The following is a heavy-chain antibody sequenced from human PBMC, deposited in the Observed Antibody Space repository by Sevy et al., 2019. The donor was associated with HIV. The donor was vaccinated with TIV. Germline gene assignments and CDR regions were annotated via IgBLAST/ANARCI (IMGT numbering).Heavy chain of an antibody. CDR3: AKEGYYYDSRGHDWFDP. CDR2: ITNDGNKK. V-gene: IGHV3-30*18. J-gene: IGHJ5*02. CDR1: GFNFSPYP. D-gene: IGHD3-22*01. Sequence: GSLRLPCGAPGFNFSPYPMPRVHQAPGKGLERVTSITNDGNKKYYADSVKGRFIISRDNPKNTMYLQMNSLKPQDTAVYYCAKEGYYYDSRGHDWFDPWGQGTQVTVSS.